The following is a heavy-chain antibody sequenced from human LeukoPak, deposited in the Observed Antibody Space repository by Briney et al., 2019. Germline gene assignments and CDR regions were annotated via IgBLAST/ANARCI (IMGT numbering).Heavy chain of an antibody. J-gene: IGHJ4*02. CDR3: ARGAATGYYFDY. D-gene: IGHD6-25*01. V-gene: IGHV1-2*06. CDR2: INPNSGGT. Sequence: GASVKVSCKASGYTFTGHNIHWVRQVPGQGLEWMGRINPNSGGTNYAQKFQGRVNMTGDPSIRTVYMELSRLTPDDTAVYYCARGAATGYYFDYWGLGALVTVSS. CDR1: GYTFTGHN.